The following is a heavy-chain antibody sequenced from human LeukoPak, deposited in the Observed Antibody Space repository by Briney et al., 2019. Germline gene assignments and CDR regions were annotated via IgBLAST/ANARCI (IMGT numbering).Heavy chain of an antibody. J-gene: IGHJ5*02. CDR1: GYTFTGYY. Sequence: GASVKVSCKASGYTFTGYYMHWVRQAPGQGLEWMGWINPNSGGTNYAQKFQGRVTMTRDTSISTAYMELSRLRSDDTAVYYCARDGAVAGTGDWFDPWGQGTLVTVSS. V-gene: IGHV1-2*02. CDR3: ARDGAVAGTGDWFDP. CDR2: INPNSGGT. D-gene: IGHD6-19*01.